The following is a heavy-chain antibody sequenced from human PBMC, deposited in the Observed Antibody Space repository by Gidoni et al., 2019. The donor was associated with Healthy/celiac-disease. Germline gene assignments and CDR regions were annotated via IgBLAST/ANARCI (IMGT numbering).Heavy chain of an antibody. CDR1: G. CDR2: IYWDDDK. D-gene: IGHD6-13*01. Sequence: GVGWIRQPPGKALEWLALIYWDDDKRYSPSLKSRLTITKDTSKNQVVLTMTNMDPVDTATYYCAHSPLRIAAVGWFDPWGQGTLVTVSS. CDR3: AHSPLRIAAVGWFDP. J-gene: IGHJ5*02. V-gene: IGHV2-5*02.